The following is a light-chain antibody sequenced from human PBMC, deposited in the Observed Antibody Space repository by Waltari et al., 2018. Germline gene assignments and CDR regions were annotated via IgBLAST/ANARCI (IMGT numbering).Light chain of an antibody. J-gene: IGKJ4*01. CDR1: PSISYN. CDR3: QQYNNRPLT. V-gene: IGKV3-15*01. Sequence: EIVMTQSPATLSVSPGERAILSCRASPSISYNLAWYQQKPGQAPRLLIYGASTRATGLPARFSGSGSGTDFTLIISSLQSEDFAVYYCQQYNNRPLTFGGGTKVEI. CDR2: GAS.